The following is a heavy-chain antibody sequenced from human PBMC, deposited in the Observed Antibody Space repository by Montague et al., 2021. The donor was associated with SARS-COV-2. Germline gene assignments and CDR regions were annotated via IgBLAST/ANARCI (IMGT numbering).Heavy chain of an antibody. D-gene: IGHD3-16*01. CDR3: VRDGGNWYYFDY. J-gene: IGHJ4*02. CDR1: GVSITSYY. Sequence: SETLSLTCSLSGVSITSYYWSWVRQPAGKGLEWIGHIYASGSTNYSPSLRSRVRLSIDNPKNQFSLNLESLTAADTAVYYCVRDGGNWYYFDYWGQGALVTVSS. V-gene: IGHV4-4*07. CDR2: IYASGST.